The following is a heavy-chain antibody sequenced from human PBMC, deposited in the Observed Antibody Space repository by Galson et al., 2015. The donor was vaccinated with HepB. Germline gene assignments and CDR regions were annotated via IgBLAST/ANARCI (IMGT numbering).Heavy chain of an antibody. J-gene: IGHJ6*02. D-gene: IGHD5-12*01. CDR1: GDSVSTNIVA. V-gene: IGHV6-1*01. Sequence: CAISGDSVSTNIVAWNWIRQSPSRGLEWLGRTYYRSKWYNDYAVSVQSRITINPDISRNQFSLQLNSVTPEDTGVYYCTRVRHLARGMDVWGQGTTVTVSS. CDR2: TYYRSKWYN. CDR3: TRVRHLARGMDV.